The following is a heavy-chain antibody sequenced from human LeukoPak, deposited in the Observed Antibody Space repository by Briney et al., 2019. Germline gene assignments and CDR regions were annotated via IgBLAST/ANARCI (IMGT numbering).Heavy chain of an antibody. D-gene: IGHD3-9*01. CDR2: ISVYNGNT. Sequence: ASVKVSCKASGYTFTSYAISWVRQAPGQGLEWMGWISVYNGNTNYARKLQGRVTMTTDTSTSTAYMELRSLRSDDTAVYYCARCDFDWPMDVWGKGTTVTVSS. J-gene: IGHJ6*04. CDR1: GYTFTSYA. CDR3: ARCDFDWPMDV. V-gene: IGHV1-18*01.